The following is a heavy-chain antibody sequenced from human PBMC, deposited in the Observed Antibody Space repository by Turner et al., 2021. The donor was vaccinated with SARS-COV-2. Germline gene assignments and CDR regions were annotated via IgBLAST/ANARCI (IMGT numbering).Heavy chain of an antibody. CDR1: GFPFEDYA. Sequence: EVQLVESGGCLVQPGRSLRRSCAASGFPFEDYAMHWVRQAPGKGLEWVSGSSWNSGSIGDADSVNGRFTISRDNAKNSLYLQMNSLRAEDTALYYCAKGGGLDYTNWFDSWGQGTLVTVSS. J-gene: IGHJ5*01. CDR2: SSWNSGSI. CDR3: AKGGGLDYTNWFDS. V-gene: IGHV3-9*01. D-gene: IGHD4-4*01.